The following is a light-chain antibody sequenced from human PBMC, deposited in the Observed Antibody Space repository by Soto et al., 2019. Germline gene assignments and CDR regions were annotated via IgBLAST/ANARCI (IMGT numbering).Light chain of an antibody. J-gene: IGLJ2*01. Sequence: QLVLTQSPSASASLGASVKLTCTLSSGHSSYAIAWHQQQPEKGPRCVMKLNSDGRQSKGDGIPDRFSGSSSGAERYLTISSLQSEDEADYYCQTWGTAYVLFGGGTKLTVL. CDR1: SGHSSYA. CDR3: QTWGTAYVL. CDR2: LNSDGRQ. V-gene: IGLV4-69*01.